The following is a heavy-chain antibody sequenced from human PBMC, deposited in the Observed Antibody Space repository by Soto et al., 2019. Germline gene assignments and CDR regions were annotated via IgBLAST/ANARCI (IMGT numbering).Heavy chain of an antibody. D-gene: IGHD1-26*01. CDR1: GYTFTSYG. Sequence: ASVKVSCKASGYTFTSYGISWVRQAPGQGLEWMGWISAYNGNTNYAQKLQGRVTMTTDTSTSTAYMELRSLRSDDTAVYYCARDQSGSYYYDYGMYVWGQGTTVTVSS. CDR2: ISAYNGNT. V-gene: IGHV1-18*01. J-gene: IGHJ6*02. CDR3: ARDQSGSYYYDYGMYV.